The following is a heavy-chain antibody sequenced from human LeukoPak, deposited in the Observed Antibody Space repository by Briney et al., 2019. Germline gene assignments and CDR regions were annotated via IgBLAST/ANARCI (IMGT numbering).Heavy chain of an antibody. CDR3: ARTTSLTASGYDY. Sequence: ASVKVSCETSGYTFTTYHVNWVRQATGQGLEWMGWMNPNTGDSGYAQKFQGRVTITRDTSISTAYMELSSRRSEDTAVYFCARTTSLTASGYDYWGQGTLVTVSS. CDR1: GYTFTTYH. V-gene: IGHV1-8*03. CDR2: MNPNTGDS. J-gene: IGHJ4*02. D-gene: IGHD4-17*01.